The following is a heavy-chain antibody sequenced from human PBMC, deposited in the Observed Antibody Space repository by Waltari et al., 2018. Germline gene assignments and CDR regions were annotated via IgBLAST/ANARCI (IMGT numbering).Heavy chain of an antibody. D-gene: IGHD6-13*01. Sequence: EVQLVESGGGLIQPGGSLRLSCAASGFTVSSNYMRWVRRAPGKGLDWVSVIYSGGSTYSADSVKGRFTISRDNSKNTLYLQLNSLRAEDTAVYYCARDHSSSWYRDAFDIWRQGTMVTVSS. CDR1: GFTVSSNY. CDR3: ARDHSSSWYRDAFDI. CDR2: IYSGGST. V-gene: IGHV3-53*01. J-gene: IGHJ3*02.